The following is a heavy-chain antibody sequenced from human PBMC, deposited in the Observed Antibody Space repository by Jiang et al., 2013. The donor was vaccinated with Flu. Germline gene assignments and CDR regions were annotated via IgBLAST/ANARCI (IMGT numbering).Heavy chain of an antibody. CDR2: IYHTGRT. D-gene: IGHD5-12*01. J-gene: IGHJ3*01. CDR1: GLSITSDFY. CDR3: ARHRGYGDVFDF. Sequence: GSGLVKPSETLSLPCAVSGLSITSDFYWGWIRQSPGEGLEWIGSIYHTGRTYYNPSLKSRVTISVDSSKNQFSLILTSVTAADTAIYYCARHRGYGDVFDFWGHGTTVTVSS. V-gene: IGHV4-38-2*01.